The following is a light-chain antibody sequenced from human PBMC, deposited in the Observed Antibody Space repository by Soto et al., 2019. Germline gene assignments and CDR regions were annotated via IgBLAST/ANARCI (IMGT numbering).Light chain of an antibody. V-gene: IGKV3-15*01. J-gene: IGKJ4*01. CDR2: GAS. CDR1: QSVSSN. Sequence: EVVMTQSPATLSVSPGERATLSCRASQSVSSNLAWYQQKPGQAPRLLIYGASTRATGIPARFSGSGSGTEFTLTISSLQSKDFAVYYCQQRDSWPLTFGGGTKVDIK. CDR3: QQRDSWPLT.